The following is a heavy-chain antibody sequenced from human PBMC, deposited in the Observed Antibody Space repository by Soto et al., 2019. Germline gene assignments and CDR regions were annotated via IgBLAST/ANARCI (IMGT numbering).Heavy chain of an antibody. CDR3: ASDSYGDYYYYGMDV. D-gene: IGHD4-17*01. Sequence: SATLSLTCIVSGGSITSYHWSWIRQFPGKGLEWIAYTSYTGNTNYNPSLKSRVTISVDTSKNQFSLKLSSVTAADTAVYYCASDSYGDYYYYGMDVWGQGTTVTVSS. CDR1: GGSITSYH. CDR2: TSYTGNT. V-gene: IGHV4-59*12. J-gene: IGHJ6*02.